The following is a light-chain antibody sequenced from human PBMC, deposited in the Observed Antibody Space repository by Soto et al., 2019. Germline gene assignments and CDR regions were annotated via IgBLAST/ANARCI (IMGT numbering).Light chain of an antibody. CDR1: SSDVGGYNY. CDR2: EVS. Sequence: QSVLTQPASVSGSPGQSITISCTGTSSDVGGYNYVSWYQQHPGKAPKLIIYEVSDRPSGVSNRFSGSRSGNTDSLTISGLQAEDEADYYCSSYTSTTLVVFGGGTKLTVL. CDR3: SSYTSTTLVV. J-gene: IGLJ2*01. V-gene: IGLV2-14*01.